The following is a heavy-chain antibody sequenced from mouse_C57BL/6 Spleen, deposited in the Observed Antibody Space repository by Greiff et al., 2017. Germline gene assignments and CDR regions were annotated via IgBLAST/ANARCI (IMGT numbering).Heavy chain of an antibody. CDR3: ARDYYGSSYDGY. CDR1: GYTFTSYW. J-gene: IGHJ2*01. Sequence: VQLQQPGAELVKPGASVTLSCKASGYTFTSYWMHWVKQRPGQGLEWIGMIHPNSGSTNYNEKFKSKATLTVDKSSSTAYMQLSSLTSEDSAVYYCARDYYGSSYDGYWGQGTTLTVSS. CDR2: IHPNSGST. V-gene: IGHV1-64*01. D-gene: IGHD1-1*01.